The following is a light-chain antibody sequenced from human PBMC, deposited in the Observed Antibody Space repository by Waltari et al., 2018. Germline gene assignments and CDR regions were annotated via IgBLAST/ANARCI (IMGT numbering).Light chain of an antibody. J-gene: IGLJ1*01. CDR2: DVN. CDR1: SSDVGGYNH. V-gene: IGLV2-11*01. Sequence: QSALTQPRSVSGSPGQSVTISRTGTSSDVGGYNHVSWYQQHPGKAPKLMIYDVNKRPSGVPDRFSGSKSGNTASLTISGLQAEDEADYYCCSYAGSYTFYVFGIGTKVTVL. CDR3: CSYAGSYTFYV.